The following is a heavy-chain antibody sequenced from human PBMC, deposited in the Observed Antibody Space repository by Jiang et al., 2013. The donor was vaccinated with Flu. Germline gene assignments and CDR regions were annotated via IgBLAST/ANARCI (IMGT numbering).Heavy chain of an antibody. CDR1: GYTFTRYA. D-gene: IGHD1-7*01. J-gene: IGHJ4*02. CDR3: ALELGPPYYFDY. CDR2: INAGNGNT. V-gene: IGHV1-3*01. Sequence: GAEVKKPGASVKVSCKASGYTFTRYAMHWVRQAPGQRLEWMGWINAGNGNTKYSQKFQGRVTITRDTSASTAYMELSSLRSEDTAVYYCALELGPPYYFDYWGQGTLVTVSS.